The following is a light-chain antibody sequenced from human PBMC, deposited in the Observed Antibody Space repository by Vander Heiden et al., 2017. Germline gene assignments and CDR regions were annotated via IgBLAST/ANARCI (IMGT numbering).Light chain of an antibody. Sequence: IQMTQSPSSLSASVGDRVTITCRASQTISSYLNWYQQKPGKAPNLLIHAASSLQSGVPSRFSGSGSGTDFTLTISSLQPEDFATYYCQQSYSAPPWTFGQGTKVEIK. CDR2: AAS. CDR3: QQSYSAPPWT. CDR1: QTISSY. V-gene: IGKV1-39*01. J-gene: IGKJ1*01.